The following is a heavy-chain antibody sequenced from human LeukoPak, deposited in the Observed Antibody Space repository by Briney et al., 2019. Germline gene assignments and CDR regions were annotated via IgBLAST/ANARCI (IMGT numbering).Heavy chain of an antibody. CDR3: AQYYYDSSGYYYEGRFDY. D-gene: IGHD3-22*01. CDR1: GGSTSSSSYY. Sequence: MASETLSLTCTVSGGSTSSSSYYWGWIRQPPGKRLEWIGSIYYSGSTYYNPSLKSRVTISVDTSKNQFSLKLSSVTAADTAVYYCAQYYYDSSGYYYEGRFDYWGQGTLVTVSS. V-gene: IGHV4-39*01. CDR2: IYYSGST. J-gene: IGHJ4*02.